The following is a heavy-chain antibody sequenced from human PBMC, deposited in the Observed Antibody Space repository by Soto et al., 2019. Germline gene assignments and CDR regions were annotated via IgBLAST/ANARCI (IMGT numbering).Heavy chain of an antibody. V-gene: IGHV3-23*01. CDR1: VFTFSSYA. CDR2: ISGSGGSR. Sequence: RLSCAASVFTFSSYAMSWVRQAPGNELEWVSAISGSGGSRYDADSVKGRFTISTDNSKNTLYLQMNSLRAEDTAVYYCAKDFIAAPHYYYYYGMDVWGQGTTVTVSS. D-gene: IGHD6-13*01. CDR3: AKDFIAAPHYYYYYGMDV. J-gene: IGHJ6*02.